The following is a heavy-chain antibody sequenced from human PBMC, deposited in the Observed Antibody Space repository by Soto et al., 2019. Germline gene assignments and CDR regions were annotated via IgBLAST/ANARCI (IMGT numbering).Heavy chain of an antibody. V-gene: IGHV3-30*09. CDR2: ISFDGSSK. CDR3: ARDTVTSLTPYQGFYHYGMDV. Sequence: GSLRLSCTASGFPFSSYPMHWLRRAPGKGLEWVGIISFDGSSKYYADWLKCRIVISRDNSKDSLYLQMDTLRPDDTAIYYCARDTVTSLTPYQGFYHYGMDVWGQGT. CDR1: GFPFSSYP. J-gene: IGHJ6*02. D-gene: IGHD2-2*01.